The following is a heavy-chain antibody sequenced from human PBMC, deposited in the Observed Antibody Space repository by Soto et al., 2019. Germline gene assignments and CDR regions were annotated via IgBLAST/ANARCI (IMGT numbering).Heavy chain of an antibody. CDR3: ARGGGSDSFDY. J-gene: IGHJ4*02. CDR1: GASITYGGYS. Sequence: NPSETLSLTCTVSGASITYGGYSWSWIRQTPGKGLEWIGYINHLETTFYNPSFESRPSLSIDRAKNQFSLNLNSMSAADRAVYFCARGGGSDSFDYWGQGILVTVSS. D-gene: IGHD1-26*01. CDR2: INHLETT. V-gene: IGHV4-30-2*01.